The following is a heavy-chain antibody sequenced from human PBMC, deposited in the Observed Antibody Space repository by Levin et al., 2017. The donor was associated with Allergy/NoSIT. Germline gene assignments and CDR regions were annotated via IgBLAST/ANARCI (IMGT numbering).Heavy chain of an antibody. Sequence: SETLSLTCTVSGGSISSSSYYWGWIRQPPGKGLEWIGSIYYSGSTYYNPSLKSRVTISVDTSKNQFSLKLSSVTAADTAVYYCARDTPDVTAVADYYYYGMDVWGQGTTVTVSS. CDR1: GGSISSSSYY. CDR3: ARDTPDVTAVADYYYYGMDV. CDR2: IYYSGST. D-gene: IGHD6-19*01. J-gene: IGHJ6*02. V-gene: IGHV4-39*07.